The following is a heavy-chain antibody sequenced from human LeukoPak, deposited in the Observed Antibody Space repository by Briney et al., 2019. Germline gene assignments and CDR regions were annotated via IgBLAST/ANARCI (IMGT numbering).Heavy chain of an antibody. Sequence: GASVKVSCKASGGTFSSYAISWVRQAPGQGLEWMGGIIPIFGTANYAQKFQGRVTITADESTSTAYMELSSLRSEDTAVYYCAREVYCSSTSCHMGLPYNWFDPWGQGTLVTVSS. CDR1: GGTFSSYA. V-gene: IGHV1-69*13. D-gene: IGHD2-2*02. J-gene: IGHJ5*02. CDR3: AREVYCSSTSCHMGLPYNWFDP. CDR2: IIPIFGTA.